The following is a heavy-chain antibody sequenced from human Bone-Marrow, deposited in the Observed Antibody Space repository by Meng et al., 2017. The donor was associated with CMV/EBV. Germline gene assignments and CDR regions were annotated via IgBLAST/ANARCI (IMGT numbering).Heavy chain of an antibody. Sequence: GESLKISCEASGFPFSRYWMSWVRQAPGKGLEWVANIKQDGSEKYYVDSVKGRFTISRDNAKNSLYLQMNSLRAEDTAVYYCTLGYCSSTSCYVTDYYYYGMDVWGQGTTVTVSS. J-gene: IGHJ6*02. CDR2: IKQDGSEK. V-gene: IGHV3-7*01. CDR1: GFPFSRYW. D-gene: IGHD2-2*01. CDR3: TLGYCSSTSCYVTDYYYYGMDV.